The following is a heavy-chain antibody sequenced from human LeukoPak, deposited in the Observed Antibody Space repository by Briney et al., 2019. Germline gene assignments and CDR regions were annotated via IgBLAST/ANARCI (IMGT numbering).Heavy chain of an antibody. Sequence: ASVKVSCKASGYTFTSYGISWVRQAPGQGLEWMGLISAYNGNTNYAQKLQGRVTMTTDTSTSTAYMELRSLRSDDTAVYYCARGGVYCSGGSCYFLGSAFDIWGQGTMVTVSS. CDR3: ARGGVYCSGGSCYFLGSAFDI. CDR2: ISAYNGNT. V-gene: IGHV1-18*01. D-gene: IGHD2-15*01. CDR1: GYTFTSYG. J-gene: IGHJ3*02.